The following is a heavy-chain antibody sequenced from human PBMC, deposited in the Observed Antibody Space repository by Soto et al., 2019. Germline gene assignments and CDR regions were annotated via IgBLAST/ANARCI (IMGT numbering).Heavy chain of an antibody. V-gene: IGHV3-33*01. CDR2: IWYDGSNK. CDR1: GFTFSSYG. Sequence: QVQLVESGGGVVQPGRSLRLSCAASGFTFSSYGMHWVRQAPGKGLEWVAVIWYDGSNKYYADSVKGRFTISRDNSKNTLYLQMNTLRAEDTAVYYWARELTTGTYTGFDYWCQGTLVTVSS. D-gene: IGHD4-17*01. J-gene: IGHJ4*02. CDR3: ARELTTGTYTGFDY.